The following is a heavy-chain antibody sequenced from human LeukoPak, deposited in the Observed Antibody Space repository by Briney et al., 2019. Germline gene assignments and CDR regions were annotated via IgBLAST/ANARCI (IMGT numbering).Heavy chain of an antibody. V-gene: IGHV3-7*01. CDR3: ATGTSLGNGY. CDR1: GFTFSSYW. CDR2: VKEEGSEK. Sequence: PGGSLRLSCSACGFTFSSYWKNCPRVATGRGLEGGASVKEEGSEKHHVDSVKGPFTISRHNPKTSPYPQMNNMSVEDTAVYYCATGTSLGNGYWGQGTLVTVSS. J-gene: IGHJ4*02. D-gene: IGHD1-1*01.